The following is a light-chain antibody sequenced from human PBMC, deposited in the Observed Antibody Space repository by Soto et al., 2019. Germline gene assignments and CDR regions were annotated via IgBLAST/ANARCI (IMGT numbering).Light chain of an antibody. CDR3: SSYRSSSTWV. Sequence: QSALTQPASVSGSPGQSITISCTGTSSVIGSYDYVSWYQQYPGKAPKLMIYEVNNRPSGVSNRFSGSKSGNTASLTLSGLQAEDEADYYCSSYRSSSTWVFGGGTKLTVL. CDR2: EVN. V-gene: IGLV2-14*01. CDR1: SSVIGSYDY. J-gene: IGLJ3*02.